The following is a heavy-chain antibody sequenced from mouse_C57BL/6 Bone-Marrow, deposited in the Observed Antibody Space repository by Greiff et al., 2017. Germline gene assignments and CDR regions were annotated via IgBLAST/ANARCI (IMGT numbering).Heavy chain of an antibody. CDR3: AREPPCYYGPYWYWDV. CDR2: SRNKANDYTT. D-gene: IGHD1-1*01. J-gene: IGHJ1*03. Sequence: EVMLVESGGGLVQSGRSLRLSCATSGFTFSDFYMEWVRQAPGKGLEWIAASRNKANDYTTEYSASVKGRFIVSRDTSQSILYLQMNALRAEDTAIYYCAREPPCYYGPYWYWDVWGTGTTVTVSS. CDR1: GFTFSDFY. V-gene: IGHV7-1*01.